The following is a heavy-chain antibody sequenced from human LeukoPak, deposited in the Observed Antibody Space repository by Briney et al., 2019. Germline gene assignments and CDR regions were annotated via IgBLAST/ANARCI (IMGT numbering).Heavy chain of an antibody. D-gene: IGHD2-2*01. CDR2: IIPIFGTA. CDR1: GGTFSSYA. J-gene: IGHJ3*02. V-gene: IGHV1-69*05. CDR3: AGLLSVVVPAADFDAFDI. Sequence: SVKVSCKASGGTFSSYAISWVRQAPGQGLEWMGGIIPIFGTANYAQKFQGRVTITTDESTSTAYMELSSLRSEDTAVYYCAGLLSVVVPAADFDAFDIWGQGTMVTVSS.